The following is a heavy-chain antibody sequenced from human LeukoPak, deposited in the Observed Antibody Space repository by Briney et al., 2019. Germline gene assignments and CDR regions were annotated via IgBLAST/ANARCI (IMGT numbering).Heavy chain of an antibody. J-gene: IGHJ4*02. D-gene: IGHD3-10*01. CDR2: IYYSGST. CDR3: ARAGPGSVDY. V-gene: IGHV4-31*03. Sequence: SETLSLTCTVSGGSISSGGYYWSWIRQHPGKGLEWIGYIYYSGSTYYNPFLKSRVTISVDTSKNQFSLKLSSVTAADTAVYYCARAGPGSVDYWGQGTLVTVSS. CDR1: GGSISSGGYY.